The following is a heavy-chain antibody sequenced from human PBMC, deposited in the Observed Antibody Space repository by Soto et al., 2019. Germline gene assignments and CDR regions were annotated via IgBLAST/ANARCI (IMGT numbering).Heavy chain of an antibody. D-gene: IGHD6-19*01. CDR3: AIVSVAVHGGYFDY. Sequence: QVQLQESGPGLVKPSGTLSLTCAVSGGSISSSNWWSWVRQPPGKGLEWIGEIYHSAKTNYNPSRKDRLTISLDKSKSQCALKLSSVTAADTAVYYCAIVSVAVHGGYFDYWGQGTLVTVSS. CDR1: GGSISSSNW. V-gene: IGHV4-4*02. CDR2: IYHSAKT. J-gene: IGHJ4*02.